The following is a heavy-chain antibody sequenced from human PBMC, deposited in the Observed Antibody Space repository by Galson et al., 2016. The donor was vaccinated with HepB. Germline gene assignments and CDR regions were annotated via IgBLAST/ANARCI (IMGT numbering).Heavy chain of an antibody. D-gene: IGHD3-10*01. CDR3: ARDFSRYGSGNSYFDY. V-gene: IGHV3-30-3*01. J-gene: IGHJ4*02. Sequence: SLRLSCAASGFTFSSYTIYWVRQVPGKGLEWVAVISYDGSKKYYADSVKGRFTISRDNSKNTLYLQMNSLRSEDTAVYYCARDFSRYGSGNSYFDYWGQGTLVTGSS. CDR2: ISYDGSKK. CDR1: GFTFSSYT.